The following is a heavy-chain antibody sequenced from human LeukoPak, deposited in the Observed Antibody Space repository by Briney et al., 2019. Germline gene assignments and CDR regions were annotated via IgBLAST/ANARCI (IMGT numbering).Heavy chain of an antibody. CDR3: TTEGGELKQVVVGANALDY. Sequence: GGSLTLSCAASGFTFSNAWMSWVRQAPGKGLEWVGRIKSKTDGGTTDYAEPVKGRFTISRGDSKNTLYLQMNSLKTEDTAVYYCTTEGGELKQVVVGANALDYWGQGTLVTVSS. CDR2: IKSKTDGGTT. CDR1: GFTFSNAW. V-gene: IGHV3-15*01. J-gene: IGHJ4*02. D-gene: IGHD2-15*01.